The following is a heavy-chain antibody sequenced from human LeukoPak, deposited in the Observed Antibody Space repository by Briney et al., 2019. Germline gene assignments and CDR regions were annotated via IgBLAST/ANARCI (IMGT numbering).Heavy chain of an antibody. Sequence: GGSLRLSCAASGFTFSGYSMKWVRQAPGKGLEWVSSISSSSSYIYYADSVKGRFTISRDNAKNSLYLQMNSLRAEDTAVYYCATCGYSYGRFDYWGQGALVTVSS. V-gene: IGHV3-21*01. CDR3: ATCGYSYGRFDY. CDR1: GFTFSGYS. CDR2: ISSSSSYI. D-gene: IGHD5-18*01. J-gene: IGHJ4*02.